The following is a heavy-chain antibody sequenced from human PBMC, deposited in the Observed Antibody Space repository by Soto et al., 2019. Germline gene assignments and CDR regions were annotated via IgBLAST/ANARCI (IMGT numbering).Heavy chain of an antibody. CDR2: LIPVFGTP. D-gene: IGHD3-10*01. CDR1: GGTFRTFA. Sequence: QVQLVQSGAEVKEPGSSVKVSCKASGGTFRTFAISWVRQAPGQGPEWMGGLIPVFGTPNYAQKFQGRVTITAEESTSTAYMELSSLRSEDTAVYYCARGGSTMVRGSLVYGLDVWGQGTTVTVSS. J-gene: IGHJ6*02. CDR3: ARGGSTMVRGSLVYGLDV. V-gene: IGHV1-69*01.